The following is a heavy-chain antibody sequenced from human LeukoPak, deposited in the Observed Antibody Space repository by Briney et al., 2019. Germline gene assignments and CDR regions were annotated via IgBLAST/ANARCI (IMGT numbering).Heavy chain of an antibody. J-gene: IGHJ4*02. CDR3: ARGKSSGYYYGGFDY. D-gene: IGHD3-22*01. CDR2: INPNSGGT. CDR1: GCTFTGYY. V-gene: IGHV1-2*02. Sequence: ASVKVSCKASGCTFTGYYMHWVRQAPGQGLEWMGWINPNSGGTNYAQKFQCRVTMTRDTSISTAYMELSRLRSDDTAVYYWARGKSSGYYYGGFDYWGQGTLVTVSS.